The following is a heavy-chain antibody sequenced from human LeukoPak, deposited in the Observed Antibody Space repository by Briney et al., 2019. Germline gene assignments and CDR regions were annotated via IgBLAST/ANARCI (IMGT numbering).Heavy chain of an antibody. V-gene: IGHV1-24*01. CDR3: AREFNQLPYSGRPDYYYGMDV. D-gene: IGHD1-26*01. Sequence: ASVKVSCKVSGYTLTELSMHWVRQAPGKGLEWMGGFDPEDGETIYAQKFQGRVTMTEDTSTDTAYMELSSLRPEDTAVYYCAREFNQLPYSGRPDYYYGMDVWGQGTTVTVSS. J-gene: IGHJ6*02. CDR1: GYTLTELS. CDR2: FDPEDGET.